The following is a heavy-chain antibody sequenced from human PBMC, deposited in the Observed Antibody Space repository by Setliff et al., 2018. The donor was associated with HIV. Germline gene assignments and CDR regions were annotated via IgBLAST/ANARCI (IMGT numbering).Heavy chain of an antibody. Sequence: SLRLSCAASGFTFSSYWMHWVRQAPGKGLEWVSGISWNSGSIGYADSVKGRFTISRDNAKNSLYLQMNSLRAEDTAVYYCARGRGGFYGMDVWGQGTTVTVSS. J-gene: IGHJ6*02. CDR3: ARGRGGFYGMDV. V-gene: IGHV3-9*01. CDR2: ISWNSGSI. CDR1: GFTFSSYW.